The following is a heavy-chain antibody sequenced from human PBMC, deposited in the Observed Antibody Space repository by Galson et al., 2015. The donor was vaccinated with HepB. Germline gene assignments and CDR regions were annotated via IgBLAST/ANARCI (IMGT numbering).Heavy chain of an antibody. Sequence: SLRLSCAASGFTFSSYAMSWVRQAPGKGLEWVSAISGSGGSTYYADSVKGRFTISRDNSKNTLYLQMNSLRAEDTAVYYCAKSYCSGGSCYSVVGAFDYWGQGTLVTVSS. CDR2: ISGSGGST. J-gene: IGHJ4*02. D-gene: IGHD2-15*01. V-gene: IGHV3-23*01. CDR1: GFTFSSYA. CDR3: AKSYCSGGSCYSVVGAFDY.